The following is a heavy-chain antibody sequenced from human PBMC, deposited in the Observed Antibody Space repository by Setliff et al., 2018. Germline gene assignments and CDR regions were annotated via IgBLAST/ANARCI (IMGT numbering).Heavy chain of an antibody. CDR1: GGSISPYF. Sequence: SETLSLTCTVSGGSISPYFWSWIRQSPGKGLEWIGYIYHNGNTNFNPSLKTRVTMSVDTSKNQFALNLRSVTAADSAVYYSARDRTAYSYGLDVWGQGTTVTVSS. CDR2: IYHNGNT. D-gene: IGHD5-18*01. V-gene: IGHV4-59*01. CDR3: ARDRTAYSYGLDV. J-gene: IGHJ6*02.